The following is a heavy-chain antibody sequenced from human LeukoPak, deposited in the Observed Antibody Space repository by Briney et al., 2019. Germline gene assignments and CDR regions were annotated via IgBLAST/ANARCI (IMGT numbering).Heavy chain of an antibody. J-gene: IGHJ4*02. D-gene: IGHD6-13*01. CDR2: IYYSGST. CDR3: ARDLDPRGYPFDY. Sequence: SETLSLTCTVSGGSISSSSYYWGWIRQPPGKGLEWIGSIYYSGSTYYNPSLKSRVTISVDTSKNQFSLKLSSVTAADTAVYYWARDLDPRGYPFDYWGQGTLVTVSS. CDR1: GGSISSSSYY. V-gene: IGHV4-39*07.